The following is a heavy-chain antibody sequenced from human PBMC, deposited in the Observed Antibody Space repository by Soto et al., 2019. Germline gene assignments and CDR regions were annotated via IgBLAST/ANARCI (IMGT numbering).Heavy chain of an antibody. V-gene: IGHV1-46*01. CDR2: INPSGGST. CDR3: ASQGTMVRGVDPYYYYGMDV. Sequence: VSVKVSCKASGYTFTSYYMHWVRQAPGQGLEWMGIINPSGGSTSYAQKFQGRVTMTRDTSTSTVYMELSSLRSEDTAVYYCASQGTMVRGVDPYYYYGMDVWGQGTTVTVSS. D-gene: IGHD3-10*01. J-gene: IGHJ6*02. CDR1: GYTFTSYY.